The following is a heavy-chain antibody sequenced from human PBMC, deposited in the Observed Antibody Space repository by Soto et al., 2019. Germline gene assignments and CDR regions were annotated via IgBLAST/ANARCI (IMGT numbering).Heavy chain of an antibody. CDR1: GGSISSGGYY. D-gene: IGHD5-12*01. CDR3: ARGVRLEMATIFTDY. V-gene: IGHV4-39*07. Sequence: PSETLSLTCTVSGGSISSGGYYWSWIRQPPGKGLEWIGEINHSGSTNYNPSLKSRVTISVDTSKNQFSLKLSPVTAADTAVYYCARGVRLEMATIFTDYWGQGTLVTVSS. J-gene: IGHJ4*02. CDR2: INHSGST.